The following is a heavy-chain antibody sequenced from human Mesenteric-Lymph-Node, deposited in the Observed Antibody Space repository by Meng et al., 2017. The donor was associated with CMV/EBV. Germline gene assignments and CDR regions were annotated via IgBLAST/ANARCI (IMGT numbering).Heavy chain of an antibody. CDR3: ARGYYGSGSYSYFDY. Sequence: SGYPFTAYYILWVRQAPGQGPEWMGRISPHSGDTNYAQRFQGRVTMTRDTSISTVYMELSRLRSDDTAVYYCARGYYGSGSYSYFDYWGQGSLVTVSS. J-gene: IGHJ4*02. CDR1: GYPFTAYY. D-gene: IGHD3-10*01. V-gene: IGHV1-2*06. CDR2: ISPHSGDT.